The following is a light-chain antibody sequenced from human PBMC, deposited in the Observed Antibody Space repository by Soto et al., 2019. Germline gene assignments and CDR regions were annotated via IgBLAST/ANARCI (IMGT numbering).Light chain of an antibody. Sequence: EIVLTQSPGTLSLSPGERATLSCRASQSVSSSYLVWYQQKPGQAPRLLIYGASSRATGIPDRFSGSGSGTDFTLTITRLEAEDFALYYCQQYGSSPRTFGQGTKLEI. CDR1: QSVSSSY. V-gene: IGKV3-20*01. J-gene: IGKJ2*01. CDR2: GAS. CDR3: QQYGSSPRT.